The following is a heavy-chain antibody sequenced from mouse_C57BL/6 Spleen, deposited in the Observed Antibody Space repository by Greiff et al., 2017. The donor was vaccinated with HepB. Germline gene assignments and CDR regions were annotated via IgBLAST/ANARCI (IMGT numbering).Heavy chain of an antibody. J-gene: IGHJ2*01. V-gene: IGHV1-19*01. CDR2: INPYNGGT. Sequence: VQLQQSGPVLVKPGASVKTSCKASGYTFTDYYMNWVKQSHGKSLEWIGVINPYNGGTSYNQKFKGKATLTVDKSSSTAYMELNSLTSEDSAVYYCARGKLYGNFDYWGQGTTLTVSS. CDR1: GYTFTDYY. D-gene: IGHD2-1*01. CDR3: ARGKLYGNFDY.